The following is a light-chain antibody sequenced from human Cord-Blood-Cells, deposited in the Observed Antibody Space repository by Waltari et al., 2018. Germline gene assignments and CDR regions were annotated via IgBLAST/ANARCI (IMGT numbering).Light chain of an antibody. CDR2: KDS. J-gene: IGLJ3*02. CDR3: YSAADNNWV. Sequence: SYELTQPSSVSVSPGQTARNTCAGAVLAKKYARWFQQKPGQAPVLVIYKDSERPSGIPERFAGSSSGTTLTLTISGAQVEDEADYYCYSAADNNWVFGGGTKLTVL. V-gene: IGLV3-27*01. CDR1: VLAKKY.